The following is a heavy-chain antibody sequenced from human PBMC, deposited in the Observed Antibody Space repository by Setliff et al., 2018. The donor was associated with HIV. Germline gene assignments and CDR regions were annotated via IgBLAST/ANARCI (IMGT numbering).Heavy chain of an antibody. J-gene: IGHJ4*02. V-gene: IGHV4-34*01. CDR2: IDQSGST. CDR1: GGSFSGYS. Sequence: PSETLSLTCAVYGGSFSGYSWTWIRQPPGKGLEWIGEIDQSGSTNYNPSLKSRVTTSVDTSKNQFSLRLSSVTAADTAVYYCASSYSSSWSYFDYWGQGTLVTVSS. D-gene: IGHD6-13*01. CDR3: ASSYSSSWSYFDY.